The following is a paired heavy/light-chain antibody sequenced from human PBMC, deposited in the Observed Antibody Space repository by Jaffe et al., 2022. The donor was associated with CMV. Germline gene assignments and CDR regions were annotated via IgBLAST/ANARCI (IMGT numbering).Light chain of an antibody. J-gene: IGLJ2*01. V-gene: IGLV5-52*01. CDR2: YHSDSNK. Sequence: QPVLTQPSSHSASSGASVRLTCMLSSGFSVGDFWIRWYQQKPGNPPRYLLYYHSDSNKGQGSGVPSRFSGSNDASANAGILRISGLQPEDEADYYCGTWHSNSKTVVFGGGTKLTVL. CDR3: GTWHSNSKTVV. CDR1: SGFSVGDFW.
Heavy chain of an antibody. CDR3: ARAGVYRGGDFDY. V-gene: IGHV6-1*01. CDR2: TYYRSKWYN. CDR1: GDSVSSNSAA. Sequence: QVQLQQSGPGLVKPSQTLSLTCAISGDSVSSNSAAWNWIRQSPSRGLEWLGRTYYRSKWYNDYAVSVKSRITINPDTSKNQFSLQLNSVTPEDTAVYYCARAGVYRGGDFDYWGQGTLVTVSS. D-gene: IGHD2-8*01. J-gene: IGHJ4*02.